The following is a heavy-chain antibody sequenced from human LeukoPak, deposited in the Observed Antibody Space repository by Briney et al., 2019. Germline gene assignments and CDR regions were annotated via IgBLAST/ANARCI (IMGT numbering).Heavy chain of an antibody. CDR1: GDTFSSYA. J-gene: IGHJ4*02. V-gene: IGHV1-69*04. D-gene: IGHD2-2*02. CDR3: ARDRDFRAPVHIH. CDR2: IIPILGIA. Sequence: ASVKVSCKASGDTFSSYAISWVRQAPGQGLERMGRIIPILGIANYAQKFQGRVTITADKSTSTAYMELSSLRSEDTAVYYCARDRDFRAPVHIHWGQGTLVTVSS.